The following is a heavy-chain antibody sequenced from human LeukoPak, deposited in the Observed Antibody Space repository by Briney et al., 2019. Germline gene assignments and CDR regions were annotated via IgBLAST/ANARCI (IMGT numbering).Heavy chain of an antibody. CDR3: ARVRCTNDVCYLGGYFFDY. V-gene: IGHV1-46*01. J-gene: IGHJ4*02. CDR1: GYTFTSYY. CDR2: INPSGDPT. D-gene: IGHD2-8*01. Sequence: ASVKVSCKASGYTFTSYYMHWVRQAPGQGLEWVGIINPSGDPTTYAQKFQGRVTISVDTSKSQFSLKLSSVTAADTAVYYCARVRCTNDVCYLGGYFFDYWGQGTLVTVSS.